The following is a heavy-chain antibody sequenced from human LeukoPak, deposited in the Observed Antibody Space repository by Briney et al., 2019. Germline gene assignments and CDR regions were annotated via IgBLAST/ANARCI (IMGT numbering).Heavy chain of an antibody. CDR1: GGSISSYY. D-gene: IGHD7-27*01. CDR3: ARGYNWGSPTRNFYYLDA. CDR2: IYTSGST. V-gene: IGHV4-4*07. J-gene: IGHJ6*03. Sequence: SETLSLTCTVSGGSISSYYWSWIRQPAGKGLEWIGRIYTSGSTNYNPSLKSRVTMSVDTSKNQFSLKLRSVTAADTAVYYSARGYNWGSPTRNFYYLDAWGKGTTVTVSS.